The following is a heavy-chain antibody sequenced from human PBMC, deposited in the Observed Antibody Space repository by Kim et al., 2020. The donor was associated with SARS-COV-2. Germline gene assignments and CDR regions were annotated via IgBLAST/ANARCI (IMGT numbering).Heavy chain of an antibody. Sequence: SETLSLTCTVSGGSISSGGYYWSWIRQHPGKGQEWIGYIYYSGSTYYNPSLKSRVTISVDTSKNQFSLKLSSVTAADTAVYYCAREYILTGYWRSAFDIWGQGTMVTVSS. CDR1: GGSISSGGYY. CDR2: IYYSGST. CDR3: AREYILTGYWRSAFDI. D-gene: IGHD3-9*01. V-gene: IGHV4-31*03. J-gene: IGHJ3*02.